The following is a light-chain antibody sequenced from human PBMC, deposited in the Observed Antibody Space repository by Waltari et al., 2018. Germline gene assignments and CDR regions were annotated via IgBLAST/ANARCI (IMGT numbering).Light chain of an antibody. V-gene: IGKV1-5*03. J-gene: IGKJ1*01. CDR1: QSISNW. CDR3: QQYSLYWT. CDR2: RAS. Sequence: DIQVTQSPSTLSASVGDRVTITCWASQSISNWLAWYQQKPGKAPKLLISRASSLESGVPSRFGGSGSGTEFTLTISSLQADDSATYYCQQYSLYWTFGQGTKVEIK.